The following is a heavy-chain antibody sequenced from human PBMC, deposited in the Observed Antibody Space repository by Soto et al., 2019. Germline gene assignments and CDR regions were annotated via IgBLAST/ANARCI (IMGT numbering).Heavy chain of an antibody. Sequence: PGGSLRLSCAASGFTLSSYNMNWVRQAPGKGLEWVSTISRSTTNTYYADSVKGRFTISRDNARNTLYLQIDRLRPEDTGLYYCARDEWMGFDHWGQGTLVTVSS. D-gene: IGHD6-19*01. V-gene: IGHV3-21*01. CDR2: ISRSTTNT. CDR1: GFTLSSYN. J-gene: IGHJ5*02. CDR3: ARDEWMGFDH.